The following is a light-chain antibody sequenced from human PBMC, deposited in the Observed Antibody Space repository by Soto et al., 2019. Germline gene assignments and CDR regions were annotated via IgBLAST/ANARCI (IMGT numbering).Light chain of an antibody. Sequence: DIQMTQSPSTLSASVGDRVIITCQASQTVERWMAWYQQTPGKAPKLLIYGAYTLQSGVPSRFSGSGSGTEFSLTISSLQPEDFATYYCQQLNDSPPITFGQGTRLENK. V-gene: IGKV1-5*01. CDR3: QQLNDSPPIT. CDR2: GAY. J-gene: IGKJ5*01. CDR1: QTVERW.